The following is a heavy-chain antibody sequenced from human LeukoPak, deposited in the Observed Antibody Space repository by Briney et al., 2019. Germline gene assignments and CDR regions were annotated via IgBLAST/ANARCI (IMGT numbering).Heavy chain of an antibody. Sequence: GASVKVSCKASGYTFTSYAMHWVRQAPGQRLEWMGWINAGNGNTKYSQKLQGRVTMTTDTSTSTVYMELRSLRSDDTAVYYCARGSPPRRNYDSRGYYSYYFDYWGQGTLVTVSS. CDR3: ARGSPPRRNYDSRGYYSYYFDY. D-gene: IGHD3-22*01. CDR1: GYTFTSYA. V-gene: IGHV1-3*01. CDR2: INAGNGNT. J-gene: IGHJ4*02.